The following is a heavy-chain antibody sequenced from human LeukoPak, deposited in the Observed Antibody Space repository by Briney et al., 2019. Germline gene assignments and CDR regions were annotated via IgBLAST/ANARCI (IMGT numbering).Heavy chain of an antibody. V-gene: IGHV1-8*01. CDR2: MNPNSGNT. D-gene: IGHD3-3*01. CDR3: ARDYYDFWSGYYTPSAYYDMDV. Sequence: GASVKVSCKASGYTFTSYDINWVRQATGQGLEWMGWMNPNSGNTGYAQKFQGRVTMTRNTSISTAYMELSSLRSEDTAVYYCARDYYDFWSGYYTPSAYYDMDVWGQGTTVTVSS. CDR1: GYTFTSYD. J-gene: IGHJ6*02.